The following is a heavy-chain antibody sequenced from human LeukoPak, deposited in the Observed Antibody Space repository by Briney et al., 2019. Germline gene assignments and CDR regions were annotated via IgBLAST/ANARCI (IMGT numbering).Heavy chain of an antibody. Sequence: GGSLRLSCAASGFAFGVYEMYWVRQAPGKGLEWISYISSSGGTRYYADSVKGRFTISRDNARNSLSLQMNSLRAEDTAVYYCSTLTVASSFDYWGQGALVTVSS. CDR1: GFAFGVYE. J-gene: IGHJ4*02. CDR3: STLTVASSFDY. D-gene: IGHD6-19*01. CDR2: ISSSGGTR. V-gene: IGHV3-48*03.